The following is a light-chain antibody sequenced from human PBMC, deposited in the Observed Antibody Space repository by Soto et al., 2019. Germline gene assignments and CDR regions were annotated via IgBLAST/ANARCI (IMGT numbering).Light chain of an antibody. Sequence: AIRMTQSPSSFSASTGDRVSITCRATQDIGTYLAWYQQIPGKAPKLLIYDASTLQTGVPSRFSGGGSGTEFTLTISSLQPEDFATYYCQQSYSTPSFGPGTKVDIK. CDR2: DAS. CDR1: QDIGTY. V-gene: IGKV1-8*01. CDR3: QQSYSTPS. J-gene: IGKJ3*01.